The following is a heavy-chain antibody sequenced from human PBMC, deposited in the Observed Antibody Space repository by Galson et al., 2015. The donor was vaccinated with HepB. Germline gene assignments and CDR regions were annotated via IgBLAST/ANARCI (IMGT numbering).Heavy chain of an antibody. CDR1: GYSFTSHW. Sequence: QSGAEVKKPGESLRISCQGSGYSFTSHWIGWVRQMPGKGLEWVGIINPGDPDTRYSPSFQGQVIISVDKSVNTAHLQWSSLKASDTAMYYCAGLFHFWSTRGHAFDVWGQGTMVTVSS. V-gene: IGHV5-51*01. D-gene: IGHD3-3*02. J-gene: IGHJ3*01. CDR2: INPGDPDT. CDR3: AGLFHFWSTRGHAFDV.